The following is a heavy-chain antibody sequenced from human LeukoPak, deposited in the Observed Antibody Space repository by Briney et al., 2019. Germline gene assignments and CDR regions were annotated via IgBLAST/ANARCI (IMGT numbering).Heavy chain of an antibody. D-gene: IGHD5-12*01. J-gene: IGHJ4*02. CDR1: GLNFRGYW. CDR2: MKQDGSEK. CDR3: ARDLGHTGYDLYDY. V-gene: IGHV3-7*01. Sequence: GRSLRLSCAVSGLNFRGYWMAWVRQAPGKGLEWVANMKQDGSEKYYVDSVKGRLTISRDNAKNSLYLEMNSLRVEDTAVYYCARDLGHTGYDLYDYWGQGTLVTVSS.